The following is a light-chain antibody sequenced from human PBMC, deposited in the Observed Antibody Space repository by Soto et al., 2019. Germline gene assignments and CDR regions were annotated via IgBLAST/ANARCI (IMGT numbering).Light chain of an antibody. CDR1: QDISNY. CDR3: HSRA. CDR2: KAS. Sequence: DIQMTQSPSSLSASVGDRVTITCQASQDISNYLNWYQQKPGKAPKLLIYKASTLKSGVPSRFSGSGSGTEFTLTISSLQPDDFATYFCHSRAFGQGTRLEIK. J-gene: IGKJ5*01. V-gene: IGKV1-5*03.